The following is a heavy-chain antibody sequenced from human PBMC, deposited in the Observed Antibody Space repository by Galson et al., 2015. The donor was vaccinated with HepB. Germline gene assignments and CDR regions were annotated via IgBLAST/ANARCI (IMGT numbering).Heavy chain of an antibody. D-gene: IGHD2-2*01. CDR1: GYTFTSYG. Sequence: QSGAEVKKPGASVKVSCKASGYTFTSYGISWVRQAPGQGLEWMGWISAYNGNTNYAQKLQGRVTMTTDTSTSTAYMELRSLRSDDTAVYYCAREGVVVVPAAASAKYYYYYYGMDVWGQGTTVTVSS. V-gene: IGHV1-18*04. CDR3: AREGVVVVPAAASAKYYYYYYGMDV. J-gene: IGHJ6*02. CDR2: ISAYNGNT.